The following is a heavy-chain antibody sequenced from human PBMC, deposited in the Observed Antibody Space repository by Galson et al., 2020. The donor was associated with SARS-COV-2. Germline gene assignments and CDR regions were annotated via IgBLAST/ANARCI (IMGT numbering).Heavy chain of an antibody. D-gene: IGHD3-10*01. J-gene: IGHJ6*02. CDR2: ISFYNGNT. CDR1: GYTFTNYG. Sequence: ASVKVSCKASGYTFTNYGVYWVRQAPGQGLQWMGWISFYNGNTNYAQNLQGRVTMTTDTSTYTAYMELNSLRSDDTAMYYCAAGRTIGPTGKPGAYYYYGMDVWGQGTTLTVSS. CDR3: AAGRTIGPTGKPGAYYYYGMDV. V-gene: IGHV1-18*01.